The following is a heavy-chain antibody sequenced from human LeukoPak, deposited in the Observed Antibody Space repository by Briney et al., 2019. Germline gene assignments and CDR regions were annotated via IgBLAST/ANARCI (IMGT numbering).Heavy chain of an antibody. CDR2: IGNGGHII. J-gene: IGHJ4*02. Sequence: GGSLRLSCAASEFTFTTYTMNWVRQAPGQGLEWVSYIGNGGHIIYYADSVKGRFTISRDDAQNSLYLQLNRLRPEDTAVYYCARDLFQQALDYWGQGTLVTVSS. CDR3: ARDLFQQALDY. V-gene: IGHV3-48*01. CDR1: EFTFTTYT.